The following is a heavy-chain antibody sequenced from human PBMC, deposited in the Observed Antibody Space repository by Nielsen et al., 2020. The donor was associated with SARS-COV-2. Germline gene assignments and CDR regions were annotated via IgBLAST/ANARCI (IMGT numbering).Heavy chain of an antibody. Sequence: KVSCKGSGYSFTSYWNGWVRQMPGKGLEWMGVIYPGDSDTQYSPSFQGQVTISADKSISTAYLQWSSLKASDTAMYYCARQPGNRIAAAVNNWFDPWGQGTLVTVSS. J-gene: IGHJ5*02. CDR1: GYSFTSYW. D-gene: IGHD6-13*01. CDR2: IYPGDSDT. V-gene: IGHV5-51*01. CDR3: ARQPGNRIAAAVNNWFDP.